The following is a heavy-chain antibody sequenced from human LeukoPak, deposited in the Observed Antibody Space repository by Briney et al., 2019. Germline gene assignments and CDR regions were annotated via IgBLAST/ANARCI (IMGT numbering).Heavy chain of an antibody. V-gene: IGHV4-30-4*01. CDR3: AREGEYYYGSGSYYFGAFDI. Sequence: PSQTLSLTCTVSGGSISSGDYYWRWIRQPPGKGLEWIGYIYYSGSTYYNPSLKSRVTISVDTSKNQFSLKLSSVTAADTAVYYCAREGEYYYGSGSYYFGAFDIWGQGTMVTVSS. CDR1: GGSISSGDYY. CDR2: IYYSGST. J-gene: IGHJ3*02. D-gene: IGHD3-10*01.